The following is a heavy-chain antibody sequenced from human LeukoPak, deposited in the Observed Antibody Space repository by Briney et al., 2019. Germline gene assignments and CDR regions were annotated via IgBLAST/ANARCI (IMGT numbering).Heavy chain of an antibody. CDR2: IRYDDGSNK. J-gene: IGHJ4*02. V-gene: IGHV3-33*06. CDR3: AKSPYYDFWPFDY. D-gene: IGHD3-3*01. Sequence: GGSLSLFCAASGFTFSNYAMQWVRQAPGKGLGWVAVIRYDDGSNKNYADTVKGRFTISRDNSQNTLNLQMNNLRAEDTAVYYCAKSPYYDFWPFDYWGQGTLVTVSS. CDR1: GFTFSNYA.